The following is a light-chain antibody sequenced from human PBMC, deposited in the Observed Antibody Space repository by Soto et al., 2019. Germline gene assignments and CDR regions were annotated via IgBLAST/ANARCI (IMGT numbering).Light chain of an antibody. Sequence: IVLTQSAATLSLSPGERATLSCRASQSVXSYLAWYQQKPGQAPRLLIYXASNRATGIPAMFSGSGCGTDFTITISRLEPEDAEVYYCLQRSNWRTFGGGTKVDIK. V-gene: IGKV3-11*01. J-gene: IGKJ4*01. CDR1: QSVXSY. CDR3: LQRSNWRT. CDR2: XAS.